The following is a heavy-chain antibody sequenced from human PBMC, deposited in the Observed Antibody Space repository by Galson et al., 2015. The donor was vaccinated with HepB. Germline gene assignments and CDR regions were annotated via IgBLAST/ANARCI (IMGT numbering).Heavy chain of an antibody. CDR2: INSDGSST. CDR1: GFTFSTYW. V-gene: IGHV3-74*01. D-gene: IGHD5-12*01. Sequence: SLRLSCAASGFTFSTYWMHWVRQAPGKGLVWVSRINSDGSSTTYADSVKGRFTISRDNAKNTLSRQMNSLRAEDTAVYYCARGERVATIRPFFSYYGMDVWGQGTTVTVSS. CDR3: ARGERVATIRPFFSYYGMDV. J-gene: IGHJ6*02.